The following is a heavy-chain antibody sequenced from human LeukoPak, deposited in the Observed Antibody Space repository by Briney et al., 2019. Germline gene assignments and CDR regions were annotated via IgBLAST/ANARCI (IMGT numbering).Heavy chain of an antibody. D-gene: IGHD3-10*01. CDR2: ISGSGGST. J-gene: IGHJ5*02. CDR1: GFTFSRYA. CDR3: AEDALYYGSGSYYTDWFDP. Sequence: GGSLRLSCAASGFTFSRYAMSWVRQAPGKGLEWVSAISGSGGSTYYADSVKGRFTISRDNSKNTLYLQMNSLRAEDTAVYYCAEDALYYGSGSYYTDWFDPWGQGTLVTVSS. V-gene: IGHV3-23*01.